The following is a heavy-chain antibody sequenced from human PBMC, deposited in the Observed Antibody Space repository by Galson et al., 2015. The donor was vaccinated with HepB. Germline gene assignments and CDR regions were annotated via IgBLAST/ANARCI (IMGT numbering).Heavy chain of an antibody. CDR1: GFTFSSYA. D-gene: IGHD3-16*02. J-gene: IGHJ4*02. CDR3: ARGGYDYVWGSYRSGPPDY. Sequence: PLRLSCAASGFTFSSYAMHWVRQAPGKGLEWVAVISYDGSNKYYADSVKGRFTISRDNSKNTLYLQMNSLRAEDTAVYYCARGGYDYVWGSYRSGPPDYWGQGTLVTVSS. CDR2: ISYDGSNK. V-gene: IGHV3-30-3*01.